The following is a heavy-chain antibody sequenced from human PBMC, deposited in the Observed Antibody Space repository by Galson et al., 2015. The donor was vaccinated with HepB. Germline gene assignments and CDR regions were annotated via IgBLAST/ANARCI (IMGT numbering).Heavy chain of an antibody. CDR2: ISGSGGST. Sequence: SLRLSCAASGFTFSSYAMSWVRQAPGKGLEWVSAISGSGGSTYYADSVKGRFTISRDNSKNTLYLQMNSLRAEDTAVYYCAKDVPAAIRFLEWLPHYYYYYGMDVWGQGTTVTVSS. CDR1: GFTFSSYA. V-gene: IGHV3-23*01. D-gene: IGHD3-3*01. J-gene: IGHJ6*02. CDR3: AKDVPAAIRFLEWLPHYYYYYGMDV.